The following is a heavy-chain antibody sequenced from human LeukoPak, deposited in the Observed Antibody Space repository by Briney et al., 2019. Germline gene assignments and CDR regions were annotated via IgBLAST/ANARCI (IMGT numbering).Heavy chain of an antibody. D-gene: IGHD1-1*01. CDR1: GYTFTTYY. CDR3: ARNVASGFDF. J-gene: IGHJ4*02. Sequence: ASVKVSCKASGYTFTTYYIHWVRQAPGQGLEWMGFINPSGGSTSYARKFQGRVTMTRDTSTSTVYRELSSLRSEDTAVYYCARNVASGFDFWGQGTLVTVSS. V-gene: IGHV1-46*01. CDR2: INPSGGST.